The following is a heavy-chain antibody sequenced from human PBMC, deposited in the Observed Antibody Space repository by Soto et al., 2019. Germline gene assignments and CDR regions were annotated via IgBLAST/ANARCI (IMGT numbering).Heavy chain of an antibody. D-gene: IGHD2-15*01. V-gene: IGHV1-69*13. J-gene: IGHJ6*02. CDR2: IIPIFGTA. Sequence: SVKVSCKASGGTFSSYAISWVRQAPGQGLEWMGGIIPIFGTANYAQKFQGRVTITADESTSTAYMELSSLRSEDTAVYYCARDLGYCSGGSCYSLSYYGMDVWGQGTTVTVSS. CDR3: ARDLGYCSGGSCYSLSYYGMDV. CDR1: GGTFSSYA.